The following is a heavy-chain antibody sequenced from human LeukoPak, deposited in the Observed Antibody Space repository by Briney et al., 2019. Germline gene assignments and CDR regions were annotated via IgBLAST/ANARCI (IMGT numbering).Heavy chain of an antibody. V-gene: IGHV3-20*04. D-gene: IGHD2-21*02. J-gene: IGHJ4*02. CDR2: TNWDGGRT. CDR1: GFTVSSNS. CDR3: ARDGLRRPPTPYCGGDCPLDY. Sequence: GGSLRLSCTVSGFTVSSNSMSWVRQAPGKGLEWVSGTNWDGGRTGYADSVKGRFTISRDNAKNSLYLQMNSLRVEDTAMYYCARDGLRRPPTPYCGGDCPLDYWGQGTLVSVSS.